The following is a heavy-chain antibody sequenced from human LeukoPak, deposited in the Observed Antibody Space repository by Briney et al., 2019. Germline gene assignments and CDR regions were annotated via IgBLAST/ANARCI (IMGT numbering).Heavy chain of an antibody. V-gene: IGHV1-18*01. CDR1: GYTFTSYG. Sequence: ASVKVSCKASGYTFTSYGISWVRQAPGQGLEWMGWISAYNGNTNYAQKLQGRVTMTTDTSTSTAYMELRSLRSDDTAVYYCARSSAEVSPYYDFWSGYLENRATTGSGGAFDIWGPGTMVTVSS. CDR3: ARSSAEVSPYYDFWSGYLENRATTGSGGAFDI. D-gene: IGHD3-3*01. J-gene: IGHJ3*02. CDR2: ISAYNGNT.